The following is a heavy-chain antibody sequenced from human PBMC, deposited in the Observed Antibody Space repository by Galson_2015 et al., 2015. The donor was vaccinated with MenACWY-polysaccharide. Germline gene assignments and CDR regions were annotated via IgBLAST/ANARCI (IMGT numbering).Heavy chain of an antibody. CDR3: AKGTVTWFSHPFDY. D-gene: IGHD4-17*01. CDR1: GFTFSSYG. V-gene: IGHV3-30*02. J-gene: IGHJ4*02. Sequence: SLRLSCAASGFTFSSYGMHWVRQAPGKGLEWVAFIRYDGSNKYYADSVKGRFTISRDNSKNTLYLQMNSLRAEDTAVYYCAKGTVTWFSHPFDYWGQGTLVTVSS. CDR2: IRYDGSNK.